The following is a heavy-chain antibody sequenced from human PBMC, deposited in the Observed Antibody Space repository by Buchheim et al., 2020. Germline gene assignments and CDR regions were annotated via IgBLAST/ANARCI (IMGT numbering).Heavy chain of an antibody. CDR1: GFTFSSYW. D-gene: IGHD2-15*01. Sequence: EVQLVESGGGLVQPGGSLRLSCAASGFTFSSYWMHWVRQAPGKGLVWVSRINSDGSSTSYADSVKGRFTISRDNAKNTLYLQMNSLGAEDTAVYYCARVTDIVVVVAATPYGMDVWGQGTT. V-gene: IGHV3-74*01. J-gene: IGHJ6*02. CDR3: ARVTDIVVVVAATPYGMDV. CDR2: INSDGSST.